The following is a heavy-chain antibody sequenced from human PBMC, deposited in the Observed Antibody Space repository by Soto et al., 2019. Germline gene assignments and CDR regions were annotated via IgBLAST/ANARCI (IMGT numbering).Heavy chain of an antibody. J-gene: IGHJ6*02. D-gene: IGHD1-20*01. Sequence: QVQLVQSGAEVKKPGASVKVSCKASGYTFTGYYMHWVRQAPGQGLEWMGWINPNSGGTNYAQKFQGWVTMTRDTSISTAYMELSRLRSDDTAVYYCARDYNWNLSMCYYYGMDVWGQGTTVTVSS. CDR2: INPNSGGT. CDR1: GYTFTGYY. V-gene: IGHV1-2*04. CDR3: ARDYNWNLSMCYYYGMDV.